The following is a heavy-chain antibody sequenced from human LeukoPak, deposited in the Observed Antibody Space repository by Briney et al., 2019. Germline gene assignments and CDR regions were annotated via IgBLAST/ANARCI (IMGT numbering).Heavy chain of an antibody. CDR1: GFTFSSYW. D-gene: IGHD3-22*01. V-gene: IGHV3-74*01. CDR2: IKSDGST. CDR3: ARAPSEIGGYYPEYFRH. J-gene: IGHJ1*01. Sequence: GGSLRLSCAASGFTFSSYWMHWVRQAPGKGLVWVSRIKSDGSTNYADSVKGRFTISRDNAKNTVSLQMNSLRAEDTGVYYCARAPSEIGGYYPEYFRHWGQGTLVSVSS.